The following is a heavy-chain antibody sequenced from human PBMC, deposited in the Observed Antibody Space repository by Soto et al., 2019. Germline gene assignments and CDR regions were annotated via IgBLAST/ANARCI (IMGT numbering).Heavy chain of an antibody. Sequence: SETLSLTCTVSGGSISSYYWSWIRQPPGKGLEWIGYIYYSGSTNYNPSLKSRVTISVDTSKNQFSLKLSSVTAADTAVYYCARDLGVTTIRGPSGSKGLYYYYYGMDVWGQGTTVTVSS. CDR3: ARDLGVTTIRGPSGSKGLYYYYYGMDV. CDR2: IYYSGST. CDR1: GGSISSYY. J-gene: IGHJ6*02. V-gene: IGHV4-59*01. D-gene: IGHD5-12*01.